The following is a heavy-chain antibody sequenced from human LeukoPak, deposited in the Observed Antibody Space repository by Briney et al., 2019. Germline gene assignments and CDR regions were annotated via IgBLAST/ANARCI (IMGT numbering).Heavy chain of an antibody. V-gene: IGHV4-34*01. J-gene: IGHJ4*02. CDR1: GGSFSGYY. Sequence: SETLSLTCAVYGGSFSGYYWSGIRQPPGKGLEWIGEINHSGSTNYNPSLKSRVTISVDTSKNQFSLKLSSVTAADTAVYYCARGPRYWGQGTLVTVSS. CDR3: ARGPRY. CDR2: INHSGST.